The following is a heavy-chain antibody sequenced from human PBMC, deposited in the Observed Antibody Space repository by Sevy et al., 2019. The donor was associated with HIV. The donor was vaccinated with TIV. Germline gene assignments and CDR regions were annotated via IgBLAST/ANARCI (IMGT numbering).Heavy chain of an antibody. V-gene: IGHV3-7*01. J-gene: IGHJ4*02. Sequence: GGSLRLSCAASGFTFSSYCMSWVRQAPGKGLEWVANIKQDGSKKYYVDSVKGRFTFSRANAKNSLYLQMNSLRAEDRAVYYCARDWGFDFWGQGTLVTVSS. CDR1: GFTFSSYC. CDR2: IKQDGSKK. CDR3: ARDWGFDF. D-gene: IGHD3-16*01.